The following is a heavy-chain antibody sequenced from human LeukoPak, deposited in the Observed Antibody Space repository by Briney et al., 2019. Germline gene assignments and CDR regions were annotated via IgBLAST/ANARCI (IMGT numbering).Heavy chain of an antibody. D-gene: IGHD2-15*01. J-gene: IGHJ4*02. Sequence: ASVKVSCKASGYTFTGYYMHWVRQAPGQGLEGMGWINPNSGGTNYAQKFQGRVTMTRDTSISTAYMELSRLRSDDTAVYYCARDYLKVVVAGTAPSAGHMDYWGQGTLVTVSS. V-gene: IGHV1-2*02. CDR1: GYTFTGYY. CDR2: INPNSGGT. CDR3: ARDYLKVVVAGTAPSAGHMDY.